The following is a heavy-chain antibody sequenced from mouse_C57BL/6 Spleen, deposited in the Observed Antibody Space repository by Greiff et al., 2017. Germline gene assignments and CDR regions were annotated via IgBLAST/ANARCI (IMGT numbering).Heavy chain of an antibody. Sequence: VQLKESGGGLVKPGGSLKLSCAASGFTFSSYTMSWVRQTPEKRLEWVATISGGGGNTYYPDSVKGRFTISRDNAKNTLYLQMSSLRSEDTALYYCARAPFHYYAMDYWGQGTTGTVSS. J-gene: IGHJ4*01. V-gene: IGHV5-9*01. CDR1: GFTFSSYT. CDR3: ARAPFHYYAMDY. CDR2: ISGGGGNT.